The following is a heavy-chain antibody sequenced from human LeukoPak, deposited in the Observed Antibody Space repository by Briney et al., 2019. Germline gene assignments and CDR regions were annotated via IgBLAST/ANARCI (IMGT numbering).Heavy chain of an antibody. CDR3: ARDADYGGNDD. D-gene: IGHD4-23*01. V-gene: IGHV1-69*13. CDR2: IMPKFDTT. J-gene: IGHJ4*02. Sequence: ASVKVSCKASGGTFSNYAFSWVRQAPGQGLEWMGGIMPKFDTTHYAQKFQGRVTITADESTTTAYMELRSLRYEDTAMYYCARDADYGGNDDWGQGTLVTVSS. CDR1: GGTFSNYA.